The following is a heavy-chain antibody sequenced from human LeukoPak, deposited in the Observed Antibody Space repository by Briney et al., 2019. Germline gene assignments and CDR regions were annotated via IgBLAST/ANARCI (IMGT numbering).Heavy chain of an antibody. CDR1: GFTFSNYG. Sequence: GRSLRLSCAASGFTFSNYGMHWVRQAPGKGLEWVAVISYDGSNKYYADSVKGRFTFSRDNSKNTLYLQMSSLRAEDTAVYYCAKEKGIYCSSIDCSPGMDVWGQGTTVAVSS. J-gene: IGHJ6*02. CDR3: AKEKGIYCSSIDCSPGMDV. V-gene: IGHV3-30*18. D-gene: IGHD2-2*01. CDR2: ISYDGSNK.